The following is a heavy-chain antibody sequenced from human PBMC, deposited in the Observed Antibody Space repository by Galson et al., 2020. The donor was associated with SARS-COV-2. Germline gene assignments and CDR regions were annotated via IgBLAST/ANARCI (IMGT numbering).Heavy chain of an antibody. J-gene: IGHJ4*02. V-gene: IGHV3-30*14. Sequence: GESLKISCAASGFTFSSYAMHWVRQAPGKGLEWVAVISYDGSNKYYADSVKGRFTISRDNSKNTLYLQMNSLRAEDTAVYYCARDHVGGYSYIFDYWGQVTLVTVSS. CDR1: GFTFSSYA. CDR2: ISYDGSNK. CDR3: ARDHVGGYSYIFDY. D-gene: IGHD5-18*01.